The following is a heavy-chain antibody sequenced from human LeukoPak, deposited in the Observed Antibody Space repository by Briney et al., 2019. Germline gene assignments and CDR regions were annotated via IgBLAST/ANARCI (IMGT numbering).Heavy chain of an antibody. CDR3: ARDRGWQQFDY. CDR1: GFIFSTSW. D-gene: IGHD5-24*01. V-gene: IGHV3-7*01. J-gene: IGHJ4*02. Sequence: GGSLRLSCAASGFIFSTSWMSWVRQAPGKGLERVANIKEDGSEKYYVDSVKGRLTISRANAKNSLYLQMNSLRAEDTAVYYCARDRGWQQFDYWGQGTLVTVSS. CDR2: IKEDGSEK.